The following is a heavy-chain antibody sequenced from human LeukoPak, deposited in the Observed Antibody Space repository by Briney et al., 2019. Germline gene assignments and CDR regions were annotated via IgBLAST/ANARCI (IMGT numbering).Heavy chain of an antibody. CDR3: AREDGADDY. J-gene: IGHJ4*02. CDR1: GVTVSSNY. Sequence: GGSLRLSCEASGVTVSSNYMSWVRQAPGKGLEWVSVIYSGGSTYYADSVKGRFTISRDNSKNTLYLQMNSLRAEDTAVYYCAREDGADDYWGQGTLVTVSS. CDR2: IYSGGST. V-gene: IGHV3-53*01.